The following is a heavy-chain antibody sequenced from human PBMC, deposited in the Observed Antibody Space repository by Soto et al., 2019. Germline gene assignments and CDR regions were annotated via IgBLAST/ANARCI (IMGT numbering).Heavy chain of an antibody. D-gene: IGHD6-13*01. J-gene: IGHJ4*02. Sequence: GGSLRLSCAAPGFTFSSYGMHWVRQAPGKGLEWVAVIWYDGSNKYYADSVKGRFTISRDNSKNTLYLQMNSLRAEDTAVYYCARDLDTYSSSWYVVDYWGQGTLVTVSS. CDR2: IWYDGSNK. V-gene: IGHV3-33*01. CDR1: GFTFSSYG. CDR3: ARDLDTYSSSWYVVDY.